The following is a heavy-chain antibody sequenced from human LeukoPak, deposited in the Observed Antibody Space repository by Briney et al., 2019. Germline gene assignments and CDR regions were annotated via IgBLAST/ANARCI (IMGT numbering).Heavy chain of an antibody. CDR2: MNPNSGNT. V-gene: IGHV1-8*01. Sequence: GASVKVSCKASGYTFTSYDINWVRQATGQGLEWMGWMNPNSGNTGYAQKFQGRVTMTRNTSISTAYMELSSLRSEDTAVYYCAADSTPMVRGTIITFGYWGQGTQVTVSS. CDR1: GYTFTSYD. D-gene: IGHD3-10*01. J-gene: IGHJ4*02. CDR3: AADSTPMVRGTIITFGY.